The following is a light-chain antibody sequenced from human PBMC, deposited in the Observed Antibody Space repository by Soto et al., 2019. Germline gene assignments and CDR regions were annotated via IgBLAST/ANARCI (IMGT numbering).Light chain of an antibody. CDR1: NIGRKG. CDR2: DNS. J-gene: IGLJ1*01. Sequence: SYELTQPPSVSVAPGQTARITCGGKNIGRKGVHWYQQKPGQAAVLVVYDNSDRPSGIPERLSGSNSGNTATLTISRVEAGDEADYYCQVWDTGSDLLYVFGPGTKVTVL. V-gene: IGLV3-21*02. CDR3: QVWDTGSDLLYV.